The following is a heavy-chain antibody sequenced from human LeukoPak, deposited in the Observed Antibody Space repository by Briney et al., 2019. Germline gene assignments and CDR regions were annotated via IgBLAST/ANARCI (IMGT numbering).Heavy chain of an antibody. CDR2: ISWNGGAV. J-gene: IGHJ4*02. D-gene: IGHD1-26*01. CDR1: GFIFDDYA. CDR3: AKGLVRPVGATHFDF. V-gene: IGHV3-9*01. Sequence: GRSLRLSCAASGFIFDDYAMHWVRQAPGKGPEWVSGISWNGGAVGYADSVKGRCTISGDNAGNSLYLQLNRLRPEDTAYYYCAKGLVRPVGATHFDFWGQGTLVTVSS.